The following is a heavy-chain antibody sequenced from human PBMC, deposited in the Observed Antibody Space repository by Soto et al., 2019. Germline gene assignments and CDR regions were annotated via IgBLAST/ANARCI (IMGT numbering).Heavy chain of an antibody. CDR2: INAGNGNT. D-gene: IGHD2-15*01. V-gene: IGHV1-3*01. J-gene: IGHJ4*02. Sequence: QVQLVQSGAEVKKPGASVKVSCKASGYTFTSYTMHWVRQAPGQGLEWMGWINAGNGNTQSSQKFQGRVTITRDTSPSTAYMELSSRRSEDTAVYYCARNLVVVVDGTRALGYWGQGTLVTVSS. CDR3: ARNLVVVVDGTRALGY. CDR1: GYTFTSYT.